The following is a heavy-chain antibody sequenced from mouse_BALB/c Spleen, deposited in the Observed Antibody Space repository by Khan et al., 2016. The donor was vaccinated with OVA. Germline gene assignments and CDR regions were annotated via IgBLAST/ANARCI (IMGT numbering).Heavy chain of an antibody. CDR1: GYTFSNYW. V-gene: IGHV1-7*01. J-gene: IGHJ2*01. CDR2: INPSSGHT. CDR3: ARDRIDN. Sequence: QVQLQQSGAELAKPGASVKMSCKASGYTFSNYWIHWVQQRPGQGLEWIGYINPSSGHTYYNQTFNDKATLTTDKSSSTAYMQLSSLTSEDSAVYYCARDRIDNWGQGTTLTVSS.